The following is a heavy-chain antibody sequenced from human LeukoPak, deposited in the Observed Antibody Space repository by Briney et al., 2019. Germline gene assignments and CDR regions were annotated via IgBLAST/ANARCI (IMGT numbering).Heavy chain of an antibody. Sequence: ASXKVSCKASGYTFTSYDINWVRQATGQGLEWMGWMNPNSGNTGYAQKFQGRVTMTRNTSISTAYMELSSLRSEDTAVYYCARGADTAHRDAFDIWGQGTMVTVSS. CDR1: GYTFTSYD. D-gene: IGHD5-18*01. CDR3: ARGADTAHRDAFDI. J-gene: IGHJ3*02. CDR2: MNPNSGNT. V-gene: IGHV1-8*01.